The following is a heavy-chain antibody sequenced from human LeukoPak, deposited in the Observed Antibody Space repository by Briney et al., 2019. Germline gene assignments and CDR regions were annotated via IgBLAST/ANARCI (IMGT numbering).Heavy chain of an antibody. CDR1: GYTFTSYG. Sequence: ASVKVSCKASGYTFTSYGISWVRQAPGQGLEWMGWISAYNGNTNYAQKLQGRVTMTTDTSTSTAYMGLRSLRSDDTAVYYCARDKIVVVPAAMIDSWFDPWGQGTLVTVSS. CDR2: ISAYNGNT. J-gene: IGHJ5*02. D-gene: IGHD2-2*01. V-gene: IGHV1-18*01. CDR3: ARDKIVVVPAAMIDSWFDP.